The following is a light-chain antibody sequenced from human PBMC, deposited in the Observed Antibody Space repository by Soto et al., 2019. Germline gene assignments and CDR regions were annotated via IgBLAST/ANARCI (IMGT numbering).Light chain of an antibody. CDR1: QSISSW. CDR3: QQYNSYS. V-gene: IGKV1-5*01. J-gene: IGKJ1*01. Sequence: DIPMTQSPSTLSASFGYRFTITCRASQSISSWLAWYQQKPGKAPKLLIYDASSLESGVPSRFSGSGSGTEFTLTISSLKPDDFATYYCQQYNSYSFRQGTKVDI. CDR2: DAS.